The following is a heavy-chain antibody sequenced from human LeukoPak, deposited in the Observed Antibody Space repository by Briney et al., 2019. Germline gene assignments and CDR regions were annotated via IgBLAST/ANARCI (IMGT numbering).Heavy chain of an antibody. CDR3: ARDGRISGYYYYTDAFDI. J-gene: IGHJ3*02. CDR1: GGSISSYY. V-gene: IGHV4-59*01. CDR2: LYYSGST. Sequence: SETLSLTCTVSGGSISSYYWSWLRQPPGKGLEWFGYLYYSGSTNYNPSLKGRVTISVDTSKNQFSLKLSSVTAADTAVYYCARDGRISGYYYYTDAFDIWGQGTMVTVSS. D-gene: IGHD3-22*01.